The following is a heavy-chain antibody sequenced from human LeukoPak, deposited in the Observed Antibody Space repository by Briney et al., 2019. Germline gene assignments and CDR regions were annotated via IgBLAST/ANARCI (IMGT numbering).Heavy chain of an antibody. Sequence: SVKVSCKASGGTFSSYAISWVRQAPGQGLEWMGGIIPIFGTANYAQKFQGRVTITADESTSTAYMELSSLRSEDTAVYYCALGCDFVVVPAAIRAYYYYYGMDVWGQGTTVTVSS. CDR1: GGTFSSYA. CDR3: ALGCDFVVVPAAIRAYYYYYGMDV. V-gene: IGHV1-69*13. D-gene: IGHD2-2*02. J-gene: IGHJ6*02. CDR2: IIPIFGTA.